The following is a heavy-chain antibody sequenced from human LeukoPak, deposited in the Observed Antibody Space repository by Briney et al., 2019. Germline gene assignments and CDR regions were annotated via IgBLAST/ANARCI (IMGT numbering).Heavy chain of an antibody. CDR2: IYYSGST. Sequence: SETLSLTCTVSGGSISSGGYHWSWIRQHPGKGLEWIGYIYYSGSTYYNPSLKSRVTISVDTSKSQFSLKLSSVTAADTAVYYCARDSHMTTVDSWGQGTLVTVSS. D-gene: IGHD4-11*01. CDR3: ARDSHMTTVDS. V-gene: IGHV4-31*03. J-gene: IGHJ4*02. CDR1: GGSISSGGYH.